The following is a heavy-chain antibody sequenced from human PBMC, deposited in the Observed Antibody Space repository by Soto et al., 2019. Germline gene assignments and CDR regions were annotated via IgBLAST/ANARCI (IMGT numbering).Heavy chain of an antibody. D-gene: IGHD3-9*01. V-gene: IGHV4-59*08. CDR2: IYYSGST. CDR3: ARHNDILTGDDYYYYMDV. Sequence: SSETLSLTCTVSGGSISSYYWSWIRQPPGKGLEWIGYIYYSGSTNYNPSLKSRVTISVDTSKNQFSLKLSSVTAADTAVYYCARHNDILTGDDYYYYMDVWGKGTTVTVPS. J-gene: IGHJ6*03. CDR1: GGSISSYY.